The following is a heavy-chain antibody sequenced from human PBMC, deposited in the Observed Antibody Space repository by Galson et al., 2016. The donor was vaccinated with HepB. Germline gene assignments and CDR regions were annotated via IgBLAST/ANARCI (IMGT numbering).Heavy chain of an antibody. V-gene: IGHV5-51*01. Sequence: QSGAEVTKPGESLRISCKASGYSFTKYWIGWVRQKPGGGLEWMAIIWPGDSDTRYSPSFQGQVTISADESISTAYLQWDTLKASDTAIYYCARHFDCSTTSCYLDFWGQGTLVTVSS. J-gene: IGHJ4*02. CDR3: ARHFDCSTTSCYLDF. D-gene: IGHD2-2*01. CDR1: GYSFTKYW. CDR2: IWPGDSDT.